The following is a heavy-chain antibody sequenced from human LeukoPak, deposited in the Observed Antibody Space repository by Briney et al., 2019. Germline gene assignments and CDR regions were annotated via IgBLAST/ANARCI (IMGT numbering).Heavy chain of an antibody. V-gene: IGHV3-74*01. D-gene: IGHD1-26*01. CDR3: ATDQSIAGPTTADY. CDR1: GFTFSRFW. CDR2: INTDGSNT. Sequence: GGSLRLSCAASGFTFSRFWMHWVRQAPGKRLVWVSHINTDGSNTIYADSVKGRFTISRDNAKNTLYLQMNSLRAEDTAVYYCATDQSIAGPTTADYWGQGTLVTVSS. J-gene: IGHJ4*02.